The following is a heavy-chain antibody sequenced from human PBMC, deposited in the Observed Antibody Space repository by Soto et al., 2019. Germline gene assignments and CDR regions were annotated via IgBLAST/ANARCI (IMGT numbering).Heavy chain of an antibody. CDR2: ISAYNGNT. CDR1: GYTFTSYG. CDR3: ARGKRDSLGDYGMDV. D-gene: IGHD2-21*02. V-gene: IGHV1-18*01. J-gene: IGHJ6*02. Sequence: QVQLVQSRAEVKKPGASVKVSCKASGYTFTSYGISWVRQAPGQGLEWMGWISAYNGNTNYAQKLQGRVTMTTDTSTSTAYRELRSLRADDTAVYYCARGKRDSLGDYGMDVWGQGTTVTVSS.